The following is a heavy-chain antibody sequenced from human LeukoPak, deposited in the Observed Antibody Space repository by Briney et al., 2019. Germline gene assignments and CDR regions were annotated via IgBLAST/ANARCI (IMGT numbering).Heavy chain of an antibody. CDR3: AKYSGRQGVEY. CDR2: IKQDASDR. V-gene: IGHV3-7*02. J-gene: IGHJ4*02. CDR1: GFSFSDYW. Sequence: GGSLRLSCAASGFSFSDYWMSWVRQAPGKGLEWVANIKQDASDRRYADSVKGRFSVSRDNAKNSLYLQMNSLRAEDTAVYYCAKYSGRQGVEYWGQGTLVTVPS. D-gene: IGHD1-26*01.